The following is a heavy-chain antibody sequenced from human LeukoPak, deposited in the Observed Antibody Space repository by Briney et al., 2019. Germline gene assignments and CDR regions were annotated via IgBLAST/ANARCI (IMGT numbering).Heavy chain of an antibody. CDR1: GYTFTSYY. D-gene: IGHD6-19*01. V-gene: IGHV1-46*01. Sequence: ASAKVSCKASGYTFTSYYMHWVRQAPGQGLEWMGIINPSGGSTSYAQKFQGRVTMTRDTSTSTVYMELSSLRSEDTAVYYCARDRWSSGWYGNYFDYWGQGTLVTVSS. CDR3: ARDRWSSGWYGNYFDY. J-gene: IGHJ4*02. CDR2: INPSGGST.